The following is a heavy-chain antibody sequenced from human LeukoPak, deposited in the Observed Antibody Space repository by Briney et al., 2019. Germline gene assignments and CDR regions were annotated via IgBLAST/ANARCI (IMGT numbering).Heavy chain of an antibody. CDR1: GYTFTGYY. V-gene: IGHV1-46*01. D-gene: IGHD6-19*01. CDR3: ALVSVAGTYYYGMLL. Sequence: ASVKVSCKPSGYTFTGYYMHRVRQAPGQGLEWMGVIDPSGGSTSYAQKFQGRVTMTRDTSSSTVYMDLSSLRSGDTAVYYCALVSVAGTYYYGMLLWRGGTTVTVSS. J-gene: IGHJ6*01. CDR2: IDPSGGST.